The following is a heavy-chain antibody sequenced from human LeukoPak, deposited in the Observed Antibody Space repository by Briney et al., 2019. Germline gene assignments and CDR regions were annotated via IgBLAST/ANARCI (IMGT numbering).Heavy chain of an antibody. Sequence: PGGSLRLSCAASGFTFSDYYMSWIRQAPGKGLEWVSYISFSGSPTQYADSVKGRFTISRDNAKNSLYLQMNSLRAEDTAVYYCARDTNPDSSSWTNDAFDIWGQGTMVTVSS. CDR2: ISFSGSPT. CDR1: GFTFSDYY. V-gene: IGHV3-11*04. CDR3: ARDTNPDSSSWTNDAFDI. D-gene: IGHD6-13*01. J-gene: IGHJ3*02.